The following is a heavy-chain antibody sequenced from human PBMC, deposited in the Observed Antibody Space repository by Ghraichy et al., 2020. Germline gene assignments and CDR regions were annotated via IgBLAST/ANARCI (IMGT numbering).Heavy chain of an antibody. V-gene: IGHV3-23*01. D-gene: IGHD3-22*01. CDR1: GFTFSNYA. CDR3: TTWLSAHFDF. J-gene: IGHJ4*02. Sequence: GESLNISCEGSGFTFSNYAVNWVRLAPGRGLEWVSTIDGPTTNTHYVDSVKGRFSISRDNSKSTVYLHMNSLRAEATAVYYCTTWLSAHFDFWGQGNQVTVSS. CDR2: IDGPTTNT.